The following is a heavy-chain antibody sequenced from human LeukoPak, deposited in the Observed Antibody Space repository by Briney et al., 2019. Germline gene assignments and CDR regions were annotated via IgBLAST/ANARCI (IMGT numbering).Heavy chain of an antibody. CDR1: GYTFTSYD. Sequence: ASVKVSCKASGYTFTSYDINWVRQATGQGLEWTGWMNPNSGNTGYAQKFQGRVTMTRNTSISTAYMELSSLRSEDTAVYYCARGPPMISGSYYYYYYMDVWGQGTLVTVSS. J-gene: IGHJ6*03. CDR2: MNPNSGNT. D-gene: IGHD3-10*01. CDR3: ARGPPMISGSYYYYYYMDV. V-gene: IGHV1-8*01.